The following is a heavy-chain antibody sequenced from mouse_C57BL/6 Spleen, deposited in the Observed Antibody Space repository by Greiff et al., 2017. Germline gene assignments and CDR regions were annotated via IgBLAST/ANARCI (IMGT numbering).Heavy chain of an antibody. CDR3: AKRDWDEAWCAY. V-gene: IGHV2-9*01. CDR2: IWGGGST. D-gene: IGHD4-1*01. Sequence: QVQLKESGPGLVAPSQSLSITCTVSGFSLTSYGVDWVRQPPGKGLEWLGVIWGGGSTNYNSALMSRLSISKDNSKSQVFLKMNSLQTDDTAMYYCAKRDWDEAWCAYWGQGTLVTVSA. CDR1: GFSLTSYG. J-gene: IGHJ3*01.